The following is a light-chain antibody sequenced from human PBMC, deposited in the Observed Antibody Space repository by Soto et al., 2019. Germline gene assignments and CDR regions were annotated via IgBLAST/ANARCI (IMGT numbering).Light chain of an antibody. CDR1: TAYSSYA. V-gene: IGLV4-69*01. CDR2: LNNDGTY. CDR3: QTWGTGVV. Sequence: QPVLTQSPSASASLGASVKLTCTLTTAYSSYAVAWHQQQSEKGPRFLMRLNNDGTYIKGDGIPDRFSGSSSGAERFLTISSLQSEDGADYYCQTWGTGVVFGGGTKLTVL. J-gene: IGLJ2*01.